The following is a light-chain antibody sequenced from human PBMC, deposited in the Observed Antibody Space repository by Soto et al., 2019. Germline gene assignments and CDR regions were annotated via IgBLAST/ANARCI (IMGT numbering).Light chain of an antibody. CDR2: AAS. Sequence: DIQMTQSPSTVSASVGDGVTITCRASQPISSWLAWFGQRPGKAPELLIYAASTLHSGVPSRFSGSGSGTDFALTISGLQPEDFAPYYCQQASSFPHTFGQGTRVDIK. CDR1: QPISSW. V-gene: IGKV1-12*01. J-gene: IGKJ2*01. CDR3: QQASSFPHT.